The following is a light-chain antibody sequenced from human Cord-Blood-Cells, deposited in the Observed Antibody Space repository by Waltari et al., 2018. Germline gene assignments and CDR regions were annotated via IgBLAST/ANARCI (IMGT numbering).Light chain of an antibody. Sequence: QPALTPPASVSGSPGQSITISCTGTSSAVGGYNYVSWYPQHPGKAPKLMIYDVSNRPSGVSNRFSGSKSGNTASLTISGLQAEDEADYYCSSYTSSSTRVFGGGTKLTVL. CDR2: DVS. J-gene: IGLJ3*02. CDR1: SSAVGGYNY. V-gene: IGLV2-14*01. CDR3: SSYTSSSTRV.